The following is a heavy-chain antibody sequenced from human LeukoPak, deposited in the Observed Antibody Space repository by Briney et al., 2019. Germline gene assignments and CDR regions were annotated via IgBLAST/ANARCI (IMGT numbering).Heavy chain of an antibody. CDR2: IRSESSST. J-gene: IGHJ4*02. Sequence: TGGSLRLSCAASGFTFSRYTMNWVRQAPGKELEWISNIRSESSSTTYADSVKGRFTISRDNAKNSLYLQINSLRAEDTAVYYCVRDLNWAFDYWGPGTLVTVSS. CDR3: VRDLNWAFDY. CDR1: GFTFSRYT. V-gene: IGHV3-48*01. D-gene: IGHD3-16*01.